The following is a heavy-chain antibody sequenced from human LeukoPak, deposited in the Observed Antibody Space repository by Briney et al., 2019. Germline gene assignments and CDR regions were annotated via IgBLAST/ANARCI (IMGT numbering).Heavy chain of an antibody. CDR3: ARDYGSGNNWFDP. CDR1: GGSISGYH. D-gene: IGHD3-10*01. V-gene: IGHV4-59*12. CDR2: IYYTGNA. Sequence: PSETLSLTCTVTGGSISGYHWNWIRQSPGKGLEWIANIYYTGNADYNPSLKSRVTISVDTSKNEISLILSSVAAADTAVYYCARDYGSGNNWFDPWGQGTLVTVSS. J-gene: IGHJ5*02.